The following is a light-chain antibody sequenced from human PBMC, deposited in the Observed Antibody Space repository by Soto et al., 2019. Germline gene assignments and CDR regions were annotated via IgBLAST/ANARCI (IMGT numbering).Light chain of an antibody. CDR1: SSDVGGYHY. CDR2: DVT. CDR3: CSYAGTYTFFV. Sequence: QSVLTQPRSVSGSPGQSVTISCTGTSSDVGGYHYVSWYQQHPGKAPKLMIYDVTKRPSGVPDRFSGSKSGNTASLTISGLQAEDEADYYCCSYAGTYTFFVFGAGIKVIVL. V-gene: IGLV2-11*01. J-gene: IGLJ1*01.